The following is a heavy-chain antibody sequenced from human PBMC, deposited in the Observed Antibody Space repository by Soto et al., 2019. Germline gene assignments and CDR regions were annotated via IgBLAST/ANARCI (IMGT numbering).Heavy chain of an antibody. CDR3: ARQPTTGDTDLWFDP. Sequence: QLQLLESGPGLVKASETLSLTCSVSGGSISTSRSYWAWIRQPPGKGLGWLANIFYSGSTFYNPSLASGVSVSVDTSKNEFSLKLRSVTAADTAVYYCARQPTTGDTDLWFDPWGQGTLVTVSS. CDR2: IFYSGST. J-gene: IGHJ5*02. V-gene: IGHV4-39*01. D-gene: IGHD2-21*01. CDR1: GGSISTSRSY.